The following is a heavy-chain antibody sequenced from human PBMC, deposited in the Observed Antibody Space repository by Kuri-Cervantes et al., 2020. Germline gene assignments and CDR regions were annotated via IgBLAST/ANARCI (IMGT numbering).Heavy chain of an antibody. CDR1: GFTFSSYA. V-gene: IGHV3-30-3*01. Sequence: LSLTCAAFGFTFSSYAMHWVRQAPGKGLEWVAVISYDGSNKYYADSVKGRFTISRDNSKNTLYLQMNSLRAEDTAVYYCASPLAVRHSSSWYKGWAEGAFDPWGQGTLVTVSS. CDR3: ASPLAVRHSSSWYKGWAEGAFDP. D-gene: IGHD6-13*01. CDR2: ISYDGSNK. J-gene: IGHJ5*02.